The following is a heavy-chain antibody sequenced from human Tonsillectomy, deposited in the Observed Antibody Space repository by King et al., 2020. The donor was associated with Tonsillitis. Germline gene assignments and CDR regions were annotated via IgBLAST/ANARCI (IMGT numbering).Heavy chain of an antibody. J-gene: IGHJ6*02. CDR3: TRALDDCSSTSCYSYYYYGMDV. CDR2: IRSKAYGGTT. CDR1: GFTFGDYA. Sequence: DVQRVESGGGLVQPGRSLRLSCTASGFTFGDYAMSWVRQAPGKGLEWVGFIRSKAYGGTTEYAASVKGRFTISRDDSKSIAYLQMNSLKTEDTAVYYCTRALDDCSSTSCYSYYYYGMDVWGQGTTVTVSS. D-gene: IGHD2-2*02. V-gene: IGHV3-49*04.